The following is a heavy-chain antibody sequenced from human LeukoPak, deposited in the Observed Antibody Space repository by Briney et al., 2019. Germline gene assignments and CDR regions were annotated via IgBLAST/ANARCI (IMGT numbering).Heavy chain of an antibody. CDR3: ARAFNEGYYFDY. V-gene: IGHV3-7*01. CDR1: GFTFSSYW. CDR2: IKQDGSEK. Sequence: GGSLRLSCAASGFTFSSYWMTWVRQAPGKGLEWVANIKQDGSEKYYVDSVKGRFSISRDNAKNSLYLQMNSLRAEDTAVYYCARAFNEGYYFDYWGQGTLVTVSS. J-gene: IGHJ4*02.